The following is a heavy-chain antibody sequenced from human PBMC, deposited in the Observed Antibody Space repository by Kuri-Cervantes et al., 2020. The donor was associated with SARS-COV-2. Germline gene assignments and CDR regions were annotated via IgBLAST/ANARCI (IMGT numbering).Heavy chain of an antibody. CDR2: ISWNSGSI. CDR3: VRDGDHWNFDY. Sequence: GGSLRLSCAASGFTFDDYAMHWVRQAPGKGLEWVSGISWNSGSIGYADSVKGRFTISRDNAKNMLFLQMNSLRDEDTAVYYCVRDGDHWNFDYWGQGTLVTVSS. D-gene: IGHD1-1*01. J-gene: IGHJ4*02. V-gene: IGHV3-9*01. CDR1: GFTFDDYA.